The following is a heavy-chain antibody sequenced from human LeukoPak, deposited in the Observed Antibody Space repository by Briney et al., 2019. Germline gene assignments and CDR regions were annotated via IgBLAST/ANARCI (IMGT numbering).Heavy chain of an antibody. V-gene: IGHV4-34*01. Sequence: PSETLSLTCAVYGGSFSGYYWSWIRQPPGKGLEWIGEINHSGSTNYNPSLKSRVTISVDTSKNQFSLKLSSVTAADTAVYYCARAGITMVRGVTHNWFDPWGQGTLVTVSS. J-gene: IGHJ5*02. CDR1: GGSFSGYY. D-gene: IGHD3-10*01. CDR2: INHSGST. CDR3: ARAGITMVRGVTHNWFDP.